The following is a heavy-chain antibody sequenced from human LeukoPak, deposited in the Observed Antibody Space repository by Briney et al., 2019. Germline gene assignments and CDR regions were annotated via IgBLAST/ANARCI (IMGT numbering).Heavy chain of an antibody. V-gene: IGHV5-51*01. CDR1: GYSFTNYW. J-gene: IGHJ4*02. Sequence: GEALKISCKGSGYSFTNYWIGWVRQMPRKGREWMAIMYSGDSDTRYSPSFQGQVTISADKSITTAYLQWSSLTASDTAMYYCARHPSGTFPRPGFDYWGQGTLVTVSS. CDR3: ARHPSGTFPRPGFDY. D-gene: IGHD1-26*01. CDR2: MYSGDSDT.